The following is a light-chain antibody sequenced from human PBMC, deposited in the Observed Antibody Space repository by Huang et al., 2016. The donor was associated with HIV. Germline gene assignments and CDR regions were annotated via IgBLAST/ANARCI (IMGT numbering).Light chain of an antibody. CDR2: GAS. CDR3: QQYNDWPLT. J-gene: IGKJ4*01. CDR1: PSLNSA. Sequence: EIVLMQSPATLSVSPGDSATLSCRASPSLNSALAWYRQAPGQAPRLLIYGASTRATGIPARFSGSGFLTEFTLTISRLESEDFALYYCQQYNDWPLTFGGGTKVEI. V-gene: IGKV3-15*01.